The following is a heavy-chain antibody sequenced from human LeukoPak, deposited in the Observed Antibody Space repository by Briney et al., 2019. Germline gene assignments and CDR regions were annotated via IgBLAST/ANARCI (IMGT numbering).Heavy chain of an antibody. D-gene: IGHD5-12*01. V-gene: IGHV1-18*01. CDR1: GYTFTSYG. CDR2: ISAYNGNT. CDR3: ARGSMVATKDPYYYYGMDV. J-gene: IGHJ6*02. Sequence: GASVKVSCKASGYTFTSYGISWVRQAPAQGQERMGWISAYNGNTNYAQKLQGRVTMTTDTSTSTAYMELRSLRSDDTAVYYCARGSMVATKDPYYYYGMDVWGQGTTVTVSS.